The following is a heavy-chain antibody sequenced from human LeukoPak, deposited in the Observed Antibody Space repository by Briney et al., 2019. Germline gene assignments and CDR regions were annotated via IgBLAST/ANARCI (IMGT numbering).Heavy chain of an antibody. CDR3: TIAAAAKRAPFDY. J-gene: IGHJ4*02. CDR1: GGTFSSYA. D-gene: IGHD6-13*01. CDR2: IIPIFGTA. V-gene: IGHV1-69*05. Sequence: SVKVSCKASGGTFSSYAISWVRQAPGQGLEWMGGIIPIFGTANYAQKFQGRVTMTRDTSISTAYMELSRLRSDDTAVYYCTIAAAAKRAPFDYWGQGTLVTVSS.